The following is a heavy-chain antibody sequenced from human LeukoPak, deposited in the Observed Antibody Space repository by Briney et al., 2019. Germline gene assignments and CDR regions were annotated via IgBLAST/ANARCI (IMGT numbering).Heavy chain of an antibody. J-gene: IGHJ3*02. CDR2: ISSSSSYI. Sequence: KSGGSLRLSCAASGFTFSSYSMNWVRQAPGKGLEWASSISSSSSYIYYADSVKGRFTISRDNAKNSLYLQMNSLRAEDTAVYYCARSLPSPLYSGSYADAFDIWGQGTMVTVSS. CDR3: ARSLPSPLYSGSYADAFDI. V-gene: IGHV3-21*01. D-gene: IGHD1-26*01. CDR1: GFTFSSYS.